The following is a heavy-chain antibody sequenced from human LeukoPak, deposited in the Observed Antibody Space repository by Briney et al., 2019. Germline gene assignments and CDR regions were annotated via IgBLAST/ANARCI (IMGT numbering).Heavy chain of an antibody. J-gene: IGHJ4*02. Sequence: SETLSLTCTVSYGSISDISYYWGWIRQPPGKGLEWIGSVYHSGSTSYNPSLKSRVTMSVDTSKSQFSLKLSSVTAADTAVYYCARDYYFGSGSYNFDYWGQGTLVTVSS. CDR3: ARDYYFGSGSYNFDY. CDR2: VYHSGST. D-gene: IGHD3-10*01. CDR1: YGSISDISYY. V-gene: IGHV4-39*07.